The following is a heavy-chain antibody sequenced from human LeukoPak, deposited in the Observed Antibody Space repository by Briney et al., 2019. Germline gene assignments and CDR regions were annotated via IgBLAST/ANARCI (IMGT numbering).Heavy chain of an antibody. J-gene: IGHJ4*02. Sequence: PGGSLRLSCAASGFTFSSYGMHWVRQAPGKGLEWVAVIWYDGSNKYYADSVKGRFTISRDNSKNTLYLQMNSLRAEDTAVYYCAEGRGSYLYLDYWGQGTLVTVSS. V-gene: IGHV3-33*06. CDR1: GFTFSSYG. CDR3: AEGRGSYLYLDY. CDR2: IWYDGSNK. D-gene: IGHD1-26*01.